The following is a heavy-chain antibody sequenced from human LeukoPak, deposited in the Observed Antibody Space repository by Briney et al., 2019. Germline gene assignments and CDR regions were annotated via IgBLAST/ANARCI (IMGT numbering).Heavy chain of an antibody. CDR2: IIPFLGTT. V-gene: IGHV1-69*08. Sequence: SVKVSCKASATSFRSQTISWLRQDPRQGLEWMGGIIPFLGTTTYAQKFQGRVSITADMSTTTAYMGLTSPTSEDTARYYCARDMSTGSYWAFQYWGKGTLITVSS. CDR1: ATSFRSQT. D-gene: IGHD3-10*01. J-gene: IGHJ1*01. CDR3: ARDMSTGSYWAFQY.